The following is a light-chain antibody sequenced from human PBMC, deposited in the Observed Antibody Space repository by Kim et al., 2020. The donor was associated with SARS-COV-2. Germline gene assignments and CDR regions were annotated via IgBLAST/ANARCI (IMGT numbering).Light chain of an antibody. CDR2: GAS. J-gene: IGKJ1*01. CDR1: QSVSSSY. V-gene: IGKV3-20*01. Sequence: SPGERAILSCRTSQSVSSSYLAWYQQTPGKAPRLLFYGASSRATGIPGRFSGSGSGTAFTLTISRLEPEDLAVYYCQQYGSSPWTFGQGTKVDIK. CDR3: QQYGSSPWT.